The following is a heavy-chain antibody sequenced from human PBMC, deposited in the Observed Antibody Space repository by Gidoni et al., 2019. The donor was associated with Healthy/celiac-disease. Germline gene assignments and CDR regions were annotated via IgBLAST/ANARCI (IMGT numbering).Heavy chain of an antibody. V-gene: IGHV1-2*02. D-gene: IGHD3-10*01. CDR3: ARSGPSRITMVRGVIISWFDP. Sequence: QVQLVQSGAEVKKPGASVKVACKACGYTFTGYYMHWVRQAPGQGREWMGWINPNSGGTNYAQKFQGRVTMTRDTSISTAYMELSRLRSDDTAVYYCARSGPSRITMVRGVIISWFDPWGQGTLVTVSS. CDR1: GYTFTGYY. CDR2: INPNSGGT. J-gene: IGHJ5*02.